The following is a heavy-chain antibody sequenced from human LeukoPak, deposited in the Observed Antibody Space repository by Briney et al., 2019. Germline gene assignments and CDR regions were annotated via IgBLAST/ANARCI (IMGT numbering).Heavy chain of an antibody. CDR3: ARASRLRFLEWLLHFDY. V-gene: IGHV4-39*01. D-gene: IGHD3-3*01. CDR1: GGSISSSSYY. J-gene: IGHJ4*02. Sequence: SETLSLTCTVSGGSISSSSYYWGWIRQPPGKGLEWIGSIYYSGSTYYNPSLTSRVTISVDTSKNQFSLKLSSVTAADTAVYYCARASRLRFLEWLLHFDYWGQGTLVTVSS. CDR2: IYYSGST.